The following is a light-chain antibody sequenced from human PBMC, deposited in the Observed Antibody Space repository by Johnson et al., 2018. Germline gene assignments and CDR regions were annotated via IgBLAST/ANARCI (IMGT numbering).Light chain of an antibody. V-gene: IGLV1-51*02. J-gene: IGLJ1*01. Sequence: QSVLTQPPSVSAAPGQKVTISCSGSSSNIGNNYVSWYQQLPGTAPKLLIYENNKRPSGIPDRFSGSKSGTSATLGITGLQTGDEADYYGGTWDSSRRAGNVFETGTKVTFL. CDR3: GTWDSSRRAGNV. CDR2: ENN. CDR1: SSNIGNNY.